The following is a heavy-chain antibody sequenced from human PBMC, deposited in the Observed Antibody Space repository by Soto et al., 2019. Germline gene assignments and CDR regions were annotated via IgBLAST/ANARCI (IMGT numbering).Heavy chain of an antibody. D-gene: IGHD3-10*01. CDR3: VRARGGEYFGEQLS. J-gene: IGHJ4*02. CDR1: RFTCRRYD. CDR2: IGTAADT. V-gene: IGHV3-13*04. Sequence: GCSLRLSSAASRFTCRRYDMYWVRQATGKGLEWVSAIGTAADTYYPASVQGRFIISRENAKNSLYLQMNSLRAGDTAVYYCVRARGGEYFGEQLSWGQGT.